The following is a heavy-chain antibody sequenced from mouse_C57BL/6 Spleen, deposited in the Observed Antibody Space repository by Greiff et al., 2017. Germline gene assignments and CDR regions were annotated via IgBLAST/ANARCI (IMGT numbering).Heavy chain of an antibody. Sequence: EVQRVESEGGLVQPGSSMKLSCTASGFTFSDYYMAWVRQVPEKGLEWVANINYDGSSTYYLDSLKSRFIISRDNAKNILYLQMSSLKSEDTATYYCARDNNYGSSYWYFDVWGTGTTVTVSS. J-gene: IGHJ1*03. D-gene: IGHD1-1*01. CDR1: GFTFSDYY. CDR2: INYDGSST. V-gene: IGHV5-16*01. CDR3: ARDNNYGSSYWYFDV.